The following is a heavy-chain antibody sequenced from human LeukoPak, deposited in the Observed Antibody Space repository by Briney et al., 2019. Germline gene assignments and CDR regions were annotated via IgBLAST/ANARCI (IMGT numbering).Heavy chain of an antibody. CDR1: GGSISSGGYY. Sequence: SQTLSLTCTVSGGSISSGGYYWSWIRQHPGKGLEWIGYIYYSGSTYYNPSLKSRVTISVDTSKNQFSLKLSSVTAADTAVYYCVTRVYYKGGFDYWGQGTLVTVSS. V-gene: IGHV4-31*03. D-gene: IGHD1-26*01. J-gene: IGHJ4*02. CDR3: VTRVYYKGGFDY. CDR2: IYYSGST.